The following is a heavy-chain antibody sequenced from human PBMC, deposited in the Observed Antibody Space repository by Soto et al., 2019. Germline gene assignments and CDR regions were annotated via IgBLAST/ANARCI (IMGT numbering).Heavy chain of an antibody. CDR3: ARGMITFGGVISDYYYYYMDV. CDR2: ISAYNGNT. CDR1: GYTFTSYG. J-gene: IGHJ6*03. Sequence: ASVKVSCKASGYTFTSYGISWVRQAPGQGLEWMGWISAYNGNTNYAQKLQGRVTMTTDTSTSTAYMELRSLRSDDTAVYYCARGMITFGGVISDYYYYYMDVWGKGTTVTVSS. V-gene: IGHV1-18*01. D-gene: IGHD3-16*02.